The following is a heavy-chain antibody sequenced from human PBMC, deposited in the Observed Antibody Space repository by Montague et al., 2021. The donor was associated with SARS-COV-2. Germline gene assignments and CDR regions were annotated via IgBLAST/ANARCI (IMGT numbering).Heavy chain of an antibody. J-gene: IGHJ4*02. D-gene: IGHD4-11*01. Sequence: SRRLSCAASGFPFSSYGMHWVRQAPGKGLEWVAVIWYDGSNKYYADSVKGRFTISRDNSKNTLYLQMNSLRAEDTAVYYCARGRQSLYSNYFGGVSPYYFDYWGQGTLVTVSS. V-gene: IGHV3-33*01. CDR2: IWYDGSNK. CDR3: ARGRQSLYSNYFGGVSPYYFDY. CDR1: GFPFSSYG.